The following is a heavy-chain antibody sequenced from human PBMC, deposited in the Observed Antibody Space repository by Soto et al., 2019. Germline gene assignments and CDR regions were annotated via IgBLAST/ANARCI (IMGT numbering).Heavy chain of an antibody. CDR3: AKRALGSSSAQFDY. CDR2: ISGSGGST. V-gene: IGHV3-23*01. Sequence: EVQLLESGGGLVQPGGSLRLSCVASGFTFNSYAMNWVRQAPGKGLEWVSVISGSGGSTYYADSVKGHFTISRDNSKNTLYLQMNSLRAEDKAVSHCAKRALGSSSAQFDYWGQGILVTVSS. J-gene: IGHJ4*02. CDR1: GFTFNSYA. D-gene: IGHD6-6*01.